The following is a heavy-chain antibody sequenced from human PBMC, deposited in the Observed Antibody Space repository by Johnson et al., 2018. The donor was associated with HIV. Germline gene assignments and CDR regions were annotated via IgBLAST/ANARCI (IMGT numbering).Heavy chain of an antibody. D-gene: IGHD6-13*01. CDR3: ARPTRSSIAATGDDAFDI. CDR1: GFIFGDYY. CDR2: LYSDGGT. V-gene: IGHV3-66*02. J-gene: IGHJ3*02. Sequence: VQLVESGGGLVKPGGSLRLSCAASGFIFGDYYMSWIRQAPGKGLEWVSVLYSDGGTYYSDSVKGRFTISRDNSKNILYLQMNSLRPEDTAVYYVARPTRSSIAATGDDAFDIWGQGTMVTVSS.